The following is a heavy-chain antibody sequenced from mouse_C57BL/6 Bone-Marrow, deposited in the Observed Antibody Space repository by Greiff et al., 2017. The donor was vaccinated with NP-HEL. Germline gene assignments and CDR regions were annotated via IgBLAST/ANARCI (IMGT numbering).Heavy chain of an antibody. Sequence: EVKLMESGAELVRPGASVKLSCTASGFNIKDDYMHWVKQRPEQGLEWIGWIDPENGDTEYASKFQGKATITADTSSNTAYLQLSSLTSEDTAVYYCTTQYYYAMGYWGQGTSVTVSS. CDR1: GFNIKDDY. CDR2: IDPENGDT. J-gene: IGHJ4*01. V-gene: IGHV14-4*01. CDR3: TTQYYYAMGY.